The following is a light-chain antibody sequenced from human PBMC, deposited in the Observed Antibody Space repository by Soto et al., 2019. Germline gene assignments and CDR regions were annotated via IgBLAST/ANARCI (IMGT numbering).Light chain of an antibody. CDR3: CSYTTSATLV. CDR1: SSDVGGYNY. J-gene: IGLJ2*01. CDR2: DVS. V-gene: IGLV2-11*01. Sequence: QSALTQPRSVSGSPGQSVTISCTGTSSDVGGYNYVSWYQQHPGKAPKLMIYDVSKRPSGVPDRFSGSKSGNTASLTISGLQAEDEADYYCCSYTTSATLVFGVGTKLTVL.